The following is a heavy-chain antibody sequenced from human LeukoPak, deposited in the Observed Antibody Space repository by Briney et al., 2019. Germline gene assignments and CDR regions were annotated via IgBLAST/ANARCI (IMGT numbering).Heavy chain of an antibody. D-gene: IGHD6-19*01. J-gene: IGHJ4*02. CDR2: IYGSGYT. V-gene: IGHV4-59*01. Sequence: SETLSLTCTVSGGSISGWYWSWIRQPPGKGLEWIGNIYGSGYTNYNPSLKSRVTMSIDTSKNHFSLRLTSVTAADTATYYCARETSLAGFASGLGFNYWGQGILVSVSS. CDR3: ARETSLAGFASGLGFNY. CDR1: GGSISGWY.